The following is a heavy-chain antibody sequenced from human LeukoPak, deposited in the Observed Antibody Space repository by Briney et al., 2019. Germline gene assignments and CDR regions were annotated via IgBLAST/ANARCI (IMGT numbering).Heavy chain of an antibody. CDR3: ARVRGAYPFDY. D-gene: IGHD4/OR15-4a*01. J-gene: IGHJ4*02. CDR2: ISSSSSHI. V-gene: IGHV3-21*01. CDR1: GFTFSSYS. Sequence: GGSLRLSCAASGFTFSSYSMNWVRQAPGKGLEWVSSISSSSSHIYYADSVKGRFTISRDNAKNSLYLQMNSLRAEDTAVYYCARVRGAYPFDYWGQGTLVTVSS.